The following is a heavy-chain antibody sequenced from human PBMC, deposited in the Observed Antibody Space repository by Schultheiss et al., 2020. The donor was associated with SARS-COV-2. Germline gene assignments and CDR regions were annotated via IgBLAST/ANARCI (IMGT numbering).Heavy chain of an antibody. V-gene: IGHV3-74*01. Sequence: GESLKISCAASGFTFSSYWMHWVRQAPGKGLVWVSRINSDGSSTSYADSVKGRFTISRDNSKNTLYLQMNSLRAEDTAVYYCARDDYYDSSGYGYWGQGTLVTVSS. CDR3: ARDDYYDSSGYGY. CDR2: INSDGSST. CDR1: GFTFSSYW. J-gene: IGHJ4*02. D-gene: IGHD3-22*01.